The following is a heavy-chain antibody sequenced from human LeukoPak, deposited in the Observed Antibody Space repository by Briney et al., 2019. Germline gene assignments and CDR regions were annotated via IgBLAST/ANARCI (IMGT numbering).Heavy chain of an antibody. Sequence: PGGSLRLSCVASGFIFSDYGIQWVRQAPGKGLEWVAVIAYDGNNTYYGDSVRGRFTISRDNSKKMVYLEMSSLRVEDTAVYYCAKTGMLRRVGYLDVWGKGTAVIVSS. CDR3: AKTGMLRRVGYLDV. D-gene: IGHD1-1*01. V-gene: IGHV3-30*18. J-gene: IGHJ6*04. CDR2: IAYDGNNT. CDR1: GFIFSDYG.